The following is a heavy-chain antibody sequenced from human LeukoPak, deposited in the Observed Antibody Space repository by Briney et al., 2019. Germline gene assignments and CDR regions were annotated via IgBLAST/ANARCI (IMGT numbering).Heavy chain of an antibody. Sequence: TSVPLSLTCAVYVGSFSGYDWSWIRQPPEKGLECIGYINYSGSTNYNPTLKSRVTIPVDTSKNQFSLKLSSVTAADTAVDYCARGARYYDFWSGYGNWFDPWGQGTLVTVSS. CDR3: ARGARYYDFWSGYGNWFDP. CDR1: VGSFSGYD. CDR2: INYSGST. V-gene: IGHV4-34*01. J-gene: IGHJ5*02. D-gene: IGHD3-3*01.